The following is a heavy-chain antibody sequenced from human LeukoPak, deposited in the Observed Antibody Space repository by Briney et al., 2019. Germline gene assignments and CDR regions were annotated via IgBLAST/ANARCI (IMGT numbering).Heavy chain of an antibody. J-gene: IGHJ4*02. CDR2: IYTSGST. CDR1: GGSISSYY. D-gene: IGHD6-19*01. V-gene: IGHV4-4*07. CDR3: AGSIAVADLVDY. Sequence: SETLSLTCSVSGGSISSYYWSWIRRPARKGLEWIGRIYTSGSTNYNPSLNSRVTMSVDTSKNQFSLKLSSVTAADTAVYYCAGSIAVADLVDYWGQGTLVPVSS.